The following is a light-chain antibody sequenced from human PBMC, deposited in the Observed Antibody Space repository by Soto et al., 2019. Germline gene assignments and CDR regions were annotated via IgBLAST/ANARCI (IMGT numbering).Light chain of an antibody. V-gene: IGKV3-20*01. Sequence: EIVLTQSPGTLSLSPGERATLSCRASQSVSSSYLAWYQQKPGQAPRLLIYGASSRATGIPDRFSGSGSGTDFTLTISRLEPEDFAVYYCQQYGNSPPLTFGQGTRLEMK. CDR3: QQYGNSPPLT. J-gene: IGKJ5*01. CDR2: GAS. CDR1: QSVSSSY.